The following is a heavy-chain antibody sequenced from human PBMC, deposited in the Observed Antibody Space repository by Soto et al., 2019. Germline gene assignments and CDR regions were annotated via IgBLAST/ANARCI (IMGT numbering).Heavy chain of an antibody. V-gene: IGHV4-30-2*01. D-gene: IGHD2-15*01. CDR3: ARAKGYCSGGSCYNWFDP. J-gene: IGHJ5*02. Sequence: SETLSLTCAVSGGSISSGGYSWSWIRQPPGKGLEWIGYIYHSGSTYYNPSLKSRVTISVDRSKNQFSLKLSSVTAADTAVYYCARAKGYCSGGSCYNWFDPWGQGTLVTVSS. CDR2: IYHSGST. CDR1: GGSISSGGYS.